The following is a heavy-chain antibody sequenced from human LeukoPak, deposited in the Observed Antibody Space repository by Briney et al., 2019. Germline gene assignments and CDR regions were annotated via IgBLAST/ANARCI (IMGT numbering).Heavy chain of an antibody. J-gene: IGHJ5*02. CDR2: INHSGST. D-gene: IGHD3-22*01. V-gene: IGHV4-34*01. Sequence: PSETLSLTCAVYGGSFSGYYWSWIRQPPGKGLEWIGEINHSGSTNYNPSLKSRVTISVDTSKNQFSLKLSSVTAADTAVYYCARRGVYDSSGYYYPWGQGTLVTVYS. CDR1: GGSFSGYY. CDR3: ARRGVYDSSGYYYP.